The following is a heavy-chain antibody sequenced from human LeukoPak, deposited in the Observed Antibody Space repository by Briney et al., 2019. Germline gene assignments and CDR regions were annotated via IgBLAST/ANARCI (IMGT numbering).Heavy chain of an antibody. D-gene: IGHD3-10*01. CDR1: GGSISSYY. CDR3: ARVSLHLVRGVISSLGY. CDR2: IYYSGST. Sequence: SETLSLTCTVSGGSISSYYWSWIRQPPGKGLEWIGYIYYSGSTNYNPSLKSRVTISVDTSKNQFSLKLSSVTAADTAVYYCARVSLHLVRGVISSLGYWGQGTLVTVSS. J-gene: IGHJ4*02. V-gene: IGHV4-59*01.